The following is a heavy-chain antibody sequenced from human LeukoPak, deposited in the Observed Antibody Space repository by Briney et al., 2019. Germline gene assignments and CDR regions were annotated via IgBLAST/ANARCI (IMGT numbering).Heavy chain of an antibody. CDR1: GYTFSDYY. Sequence: ASVKVSCKASGYTFSDYYMHWVRPAPGQGLEWMGWLNPHSGRTNFAQKFQGRVTMTRDTSISTAYMELSRLRSDDTAVYYCARAHSGSYGGAFDIWGQGTMVTVSS. V-gene: IGHV1-2*02. J-gene: IGHJ3*02. CDR3: ARAHSGSYGGAFDI. CDR2: LNPHSGRT. D-gene: IGHD1-26*01.